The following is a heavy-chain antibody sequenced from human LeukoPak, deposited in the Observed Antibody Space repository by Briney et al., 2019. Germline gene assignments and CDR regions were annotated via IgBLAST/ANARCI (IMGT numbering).Heavy chain of an antibody. V-gene: IGHV4-39*01. CDR3: ARYSSAWFDP. CDR1: GGSISSRGYY. CDR2: IYYSGST. J-gene: IGHJ5*02. D-gene: IGHD6-25*01. Sequence: PSETQSLTCTVSGGSISSRGYYWGWIRQPPGKGLEWIGHIYYSGSTYYNPSLKSRVTISVDTSKNQFSLKLTSVTAADTAVYNCARYSSAWFDPWGQGTLVTVSS.